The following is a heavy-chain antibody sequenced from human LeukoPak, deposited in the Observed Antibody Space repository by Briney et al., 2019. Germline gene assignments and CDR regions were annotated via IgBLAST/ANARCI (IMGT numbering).Heavy chain of an antibody. D-gene: IGHD2-15*01. CDR3: ALQSGGQLLPNNGFDP. CDR1: GYTFTGYY. Sequence: ASVEVSCKASGYTFTGYYMHWVRQAPGQGLEWMGWINPNSGGTNYAQKFQGRVTMTRETSISTAYMELSRLRSDDTAVYYCALQSGGQLLPNNGFDPWGQGTLVTVSS. CDR2: INPNSGGT. V-gene: IGHV1-2*02. J-gene: IGHJ5*02.